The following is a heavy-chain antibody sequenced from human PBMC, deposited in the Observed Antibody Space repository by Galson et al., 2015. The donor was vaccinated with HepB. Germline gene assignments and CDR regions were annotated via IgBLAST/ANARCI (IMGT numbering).Heavy chain of an antibody. J-gene: IGHJ4*02. V-gene: IGHV3-74*01. CDR3: ARGGAAYYAILSPKQPLDN. Sequence: SLRLSCAVSGFTFSNYWMNWVRRAPGKGLVWVSHINSQGGSTTYADSVKGRFTISSDNAKKTLYLQMNSLRVEDTAVYYCARGGAAYYAILSPKQPLDNWGQGTLVTVSS. CDR1: GFTFSNYW. D-gene: IGHD3-9*01. CDR2: INSQGGST.